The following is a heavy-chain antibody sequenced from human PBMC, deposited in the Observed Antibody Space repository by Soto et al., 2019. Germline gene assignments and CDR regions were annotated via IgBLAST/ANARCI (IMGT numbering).Heavy chain of an antibody. D-gene: IGHD6-19*01. CDR3: ARPGSGWENWFDP. V-gene: IGHV3-74*01. CDR1: GFTFRGYW. J-gene: IGHJ5*02. Sequence: PGVSLRLSCAACGFTFRGYWMNWVRQAPGKGLVWVSHITTDGGSTNYADSVKGRFTISRDNAKDTLYLYMSSLRVDDTAVYYCARPGSGWENWFDPWGQGT. CDR2: ITTDGGST.